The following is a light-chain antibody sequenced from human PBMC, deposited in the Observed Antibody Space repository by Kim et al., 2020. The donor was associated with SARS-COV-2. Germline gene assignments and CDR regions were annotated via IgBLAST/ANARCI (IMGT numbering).Light chain of an antibody. CDR2: GAS. CDR3: QQYNNWHTWT. CDR1: QSVSSN. Sequence: EIVMTQSPATLSVSPGERATLSCRASQSVSSNLAWYQQKPGQAPRLLIYGASTRATGIPARFSGSGSGTEFTLTISSLQSEDFAVYYCQQYNNWHTWTFGQGTKVYIK. V-gene: IGKV3-15*01. J-gene: IGKJ1*01.